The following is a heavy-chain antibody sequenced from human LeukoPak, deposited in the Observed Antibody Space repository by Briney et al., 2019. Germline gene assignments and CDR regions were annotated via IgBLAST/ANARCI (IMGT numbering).Heavy chain of an antibody. J-gene: IGHJ3*02. Sequence: PSETLSLTCAVYGGSFSGYYWSWIRQPPGKGLEWIGEINHSGSTNYNPSLKSRVTISVDTSKNQFSLKLSSVTAADTAVYCCASTVTTDAFDIWGQGTMVTVSS. CDR2: INHSGST. CDR3: ASTVTTDAFDI. V-gene: IGHV4-34*01. D-gene: IGHD4-11*01. CDR1: GGSFSGYY.